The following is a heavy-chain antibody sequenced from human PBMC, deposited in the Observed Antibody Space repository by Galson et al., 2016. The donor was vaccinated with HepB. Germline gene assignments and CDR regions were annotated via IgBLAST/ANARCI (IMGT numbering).Heavy chain of an antibody. J-gene: IGHJ6*03. CDR3: AKNRCSGSPRYYNMDV. CDR2: IRGTGDRT. V-gene: IGHV3-23*01. CDR1: EFTFMNYA. D-gene: IGHD3-10*02. Sequence: SLRLSCAASEFTFMNYAMSWVRQAPGRGLEWVSVIRGTGDRTFYTESVEGRFTISRDNSNNMLFLQMNSLRVEDTAVYYCAKNRCSGSPRYYNMDVWGRRPTVTVSS.